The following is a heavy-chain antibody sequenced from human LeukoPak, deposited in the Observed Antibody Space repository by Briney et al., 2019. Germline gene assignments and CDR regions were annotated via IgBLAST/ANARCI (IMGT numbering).Heavy chain of an antibody. CDR2: ISGDGGGT. D-gene: IGHD6-19*01. V-gene: IGHV3-23*01. J-gene: IGHJ4*02. CDR3: AKDGDSSGWYTRRAYYFDY. Sequence: GGSLRLACAASGFPFTTYTMAWVRQAPGGGLEWVSCISGDGGGTYYADSVKGRFAISRDNSKSTLYLQTNSLRAEDTAVYYCAKDGDSSGWYTRRAYYFDYWGQGTLVTVSS. CDR1: GFPFTTYT.